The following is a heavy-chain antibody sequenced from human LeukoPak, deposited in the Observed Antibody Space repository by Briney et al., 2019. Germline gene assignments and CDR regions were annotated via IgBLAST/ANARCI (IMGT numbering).Heavy chain of an antibody. V-gene: IGHV4-30-2*01. CDR2: IYHSGST. Sequence: PSETLSLTCAVSGGSISSGGYSWSWIRQPPGKGLEWIGYIYHSGSTYYNPSLKNRATISVDRSKNQFSLKLSSVTAADTAVYYCARGSGSSSPFDYWGQGTLVTVSS. J-gene: IGHJ4*02. D-gene: IGHD6-13*01. CDR3: ARGSGSSSPFDY. CDR1: GGSISSGGYS.